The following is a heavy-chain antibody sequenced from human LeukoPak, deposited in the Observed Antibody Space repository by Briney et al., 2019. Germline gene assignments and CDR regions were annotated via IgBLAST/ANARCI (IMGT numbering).Heavy chain of an antibody. CDR1: GFTFSNYA. D-gene: IGHD3-10*01. CDR2: ISDRGGST. CDR3: AKDTYYYGSGSYSDY. Sequence: GESLRLSCAASGFTFSNYAMSWVRQAPGKGLEWVSVISDRGGSTYHADSVKGRFTISRDNSKNTLYLQMNSLRAEDTAVYYCAKDTYYYGSGSYSDYWGQGTLVAVSS. V-gene: IGHV3-23*01. J-gene: IGHJ4*02.